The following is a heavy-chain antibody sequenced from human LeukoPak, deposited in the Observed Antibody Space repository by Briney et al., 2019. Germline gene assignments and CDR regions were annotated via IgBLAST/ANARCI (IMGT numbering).Heavy chain of an antibody. J-gene: IGHJ3*02. D-gene: IGHD5-24*01. Sequence: ASVKVSCKASGYTFSNYVISWVRQAPGQGLEWMGWISAYNGNTNYAQNFQGRVTMTRDTSTTTVYMELSSLRSEDTAIYYCARIRDGYNDAYDIWGQGTVVTVPS. CDR2: ISAYNGNT. CDR1: GYTFSNYV. V-gene: IGHV1-18*01. CDR3: ARIRDGYNDAYDI.